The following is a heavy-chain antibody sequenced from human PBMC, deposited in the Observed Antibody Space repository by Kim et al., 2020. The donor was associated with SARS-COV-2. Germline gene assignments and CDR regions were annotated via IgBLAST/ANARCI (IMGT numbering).Heavy chain of an antibody. CDR2: IWYDGSNK. J-gene: IGHJ6*02. D-gene: IGHD3-10*01. CDR1: GFTFSSYG. V-gene: IGHV3-33*01. CDR3: ARDFIPPPDMGRGVIRYYYYGRDV. Sequence: GGSLRLSCAASGFTFSSYGMHWVRQAPGKGLEWVAVIWYDGSNKYYADSVKGRFTISRDNSKNTLYLQMNSLRAEDTAVYYCARDFIPPPDMGRGVIRYYYYGRDVWGQGTTVTVSS.